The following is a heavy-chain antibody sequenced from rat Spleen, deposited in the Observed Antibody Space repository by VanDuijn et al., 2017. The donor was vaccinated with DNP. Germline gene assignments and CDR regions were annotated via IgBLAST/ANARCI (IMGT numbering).Heavy chain of an antibody. CDR3: ARSGYTTDYYYVGEYVMDA. CDR2: VSSDGGTT. D-gene: IGHD1-6*01. J-gene: IGHJ4*01. V-gene: IGHV5-25*01. CDR1: GFTFSNYG. Sequence: EVQLVESGGGLVQPGRSMKLSCAASGFTFSNYGMAWVRQAPKKGLEWVAYVSSDGGTTYSRDSVKGRFTISRDNAKSTLYLQMDSLRSEDTATYYCARSGYTTDYYYVGEYVMDAWGQGASVTVSS.